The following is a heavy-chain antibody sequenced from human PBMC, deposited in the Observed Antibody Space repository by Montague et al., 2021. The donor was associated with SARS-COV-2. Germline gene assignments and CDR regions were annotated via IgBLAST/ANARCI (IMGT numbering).Heavy chain of an antibody. CDR1: GDSISNYY. J-gene: IGHJ3*02. V-gene: IGHV4-39*01. Sequence: SETLSLTCSVSGDSISNYYWGWIRQPPGKGLEWIGSIYYSGSTYYNPSLKSRVTISVDTSKNQFSLKLSSVTAADTAVYYCARFPTSYYYDSKAAPATPDAFDIWGQGTMVTVSS. CDR2: IYYSGST. D-gene: IGHD3-22*01. CDR3: ARFPTSYYYDSKAAPATPDAFDI.